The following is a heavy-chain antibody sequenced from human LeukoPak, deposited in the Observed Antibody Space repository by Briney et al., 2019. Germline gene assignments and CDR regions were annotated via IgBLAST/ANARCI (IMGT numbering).Heavy chain of an antibody. CDR3: ARDQINLDDWTVDY. CDR1: GYTFTSYG. D-gene: IGHD3-9*01. J-gene: IGHJ4*02. Sequence: ASVKVSCKASGYTFTSYGISWVRQAPGQGLEWMGWISAYNGNTNYAQKLQGRVTMTTDTSTSTAHMELRSPRSDDTAVYYCARDQINLDDWTVDYWGQGTLVTVSS. V-gene: IGHV1-18*01. CDR2: ISAYNGNT.